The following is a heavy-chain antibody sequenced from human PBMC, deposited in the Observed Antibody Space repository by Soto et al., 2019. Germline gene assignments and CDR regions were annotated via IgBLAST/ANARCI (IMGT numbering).Heavy chain of an antibody. CDR1: GFTFSSYG. CDR2: ASYDGGDK. V-gene: IGHV3-30*18. Sequence: QVQLVESGGGVVRPGRSLRLSCEASGFTFSSYGMHWVRQTPGKGLEWVAVASYDGGDKHYEDSVKGRFTISRDNSKNTLYLHMNSLRPEDTAVYYCVKDWGLFGAITLKDTDSWGQGTLVTVSS. J-gene: IGHJ4*02. CDR3: VKDWGLFGAITLKDTDS. D-gene: IGHD3-3*01.